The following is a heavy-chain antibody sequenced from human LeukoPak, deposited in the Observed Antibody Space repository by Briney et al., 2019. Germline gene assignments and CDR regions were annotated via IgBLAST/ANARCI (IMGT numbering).Heavy chain of an antibody. CDR2: ISYDGSNK. D-gene: IGHD2-2*01. CDR1: GFTFSSYG. V-gene: IGHV3-30*19. CDR3: AREGGYCSSTSCHHWDYYYYMDV. J-gene: IGHJ6*03. Sequence: GGSLRLSCAASGFTFSSYGMHWVRQAPGKGLEWVAVISYDGSNKYYADSVKGRFTISRDNSKNTLYLQMNSLRAEDTAVYYCAREGGYCSSTSCHHWDYYYYMDVWGKGTTVTVSS.